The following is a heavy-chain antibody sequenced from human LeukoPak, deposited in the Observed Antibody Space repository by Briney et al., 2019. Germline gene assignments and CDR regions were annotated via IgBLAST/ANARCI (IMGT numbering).Heavy chain of an antibody. CDR3: AKAKYCSAGTCYFDY. CDR1: GFTFSSYA. D-gene: IGHD2-15*01. V-gene: IGHV3-23*01. Sequence: GGSLRLPCAASGFTFSSYAMSWVRQAPGKGLEWVSTISSSGDSTYYADSVKGRFTISRDNSKNTLYLQMSSLRAEDTAVYYCAKAKYCSAGTCYFDYWGQGTLVTVSS. J-gene: IGHJ4*02. CDR2: ISSSGDST.